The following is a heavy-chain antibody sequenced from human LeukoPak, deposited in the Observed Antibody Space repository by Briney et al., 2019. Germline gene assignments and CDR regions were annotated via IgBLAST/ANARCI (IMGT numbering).Heavy chain of an antibody. D-gene: IGHD6-19*01. J-gene: IGHJ4*02. CDR3: ARVFSSGWFHY. CDR2: IYSGGST. V-gene: IGHV3-66*01. CDR1: GFTFSSYS. Sequence: GGSLRLSCAASGFTFSSYSMNWVRQAPGKGLEWVSVIYSGGSTYYADSVKGRFTISRDNSKNTLYLQMNSLRAEDTAVYYCARVFSSGWFHYWGQGTLVTVSS.